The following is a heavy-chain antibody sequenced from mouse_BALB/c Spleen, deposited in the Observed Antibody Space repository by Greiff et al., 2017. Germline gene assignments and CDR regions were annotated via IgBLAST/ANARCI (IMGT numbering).Heavy chain of an antibody. V-gene: IGHV2-2*02. CDR3: ARMGVTTNYYAMDY. J-gene: IGHJ4*01. CDR2: IWSGGST. Sequence: VQLVESGPGLVQPSQSLSITCTVSGFSLTSYGVHWVRQSPGKGLEWLGVIWSGGSTDYNAAFISRLSISKDNSKSQVFIKMNSLQANDTAIYYCARMGVTTNYYAMDYWGQGTSVTVSS. CDR1: GFSLTSYG. D-gene: IGHD2-1*01.